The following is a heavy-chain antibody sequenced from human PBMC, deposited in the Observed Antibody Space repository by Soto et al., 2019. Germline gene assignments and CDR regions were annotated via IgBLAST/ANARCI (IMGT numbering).Heavy chain of an antibody. Sequence: PGGSLRLSCAASGFPFSSYWMHWVRQAPGKGLVWVSRIIGDGSTTTYADSVKGRFIISRDNAKNMLYLQMNSLTAEDTAVYYCARPRYDGSGTPFDHWGQGTLVTVSS. V-gene: IGHV3-74*01. CDR2: IIGDGSTT. J-gene: IGHJ4*02. CDR3: ARPRYDGSGTPFDH. D-gene: IGHD3-22*01. CDR1: GFPFSSYW.